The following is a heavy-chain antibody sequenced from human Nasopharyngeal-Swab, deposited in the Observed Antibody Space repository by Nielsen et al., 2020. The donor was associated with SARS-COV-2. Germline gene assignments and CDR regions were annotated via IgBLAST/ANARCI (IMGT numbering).Heavy chain of an antibody. CDR3: AQTTYSGYFDY. CDR2: IYHRGST. CDR1: GGSISSSNW. Sequence: SETLSLTCAVSGGSISSSNWWSWVRQPPGKGLEWIGEIYHRGSTNYNPSLKSRVTISVDKSKNQFSLKLSSVTAADTAVYYCAQTTYSGYFDYWGQGTLVTVSS. J-gene: IGHJ4*02. V-gene: IGHV4-4*02. D-gene: IGHD2-15*01.